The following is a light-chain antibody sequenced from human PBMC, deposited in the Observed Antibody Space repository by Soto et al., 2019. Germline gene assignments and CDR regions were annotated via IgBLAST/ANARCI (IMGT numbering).Light chain of an antibody. CDR1: QSVSNNY. Sequence: EIVLTQSPGTLSLYPWEIATLSCRASQSVSNNYLAWYQQKPGQAPRLLIYGASNRATGIPDRFSGSGSGTDFTLTISRLEPEDFAVYHCQQHGSSGTLGQGTKVDIK. J-gene: IGKJ1*01. CDR2: GAS. CDR3: QQHGSSGT. V-gene: IGKV3-20*01.